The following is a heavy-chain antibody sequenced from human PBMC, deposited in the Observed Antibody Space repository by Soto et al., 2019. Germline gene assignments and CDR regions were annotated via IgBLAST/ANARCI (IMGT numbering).Heavy chain of an antibody. D-gene: IGHD3-16*01. J-gene: IGHJ5*02. Sequence: QLQLVQSAAEVKKPGASVRVSCKAYGYPFIKYGISWIRQAPEQGLEWMGWIKVDSGYTNYAQKFQGRVTMTADTSSDTAFMELRSLRLDDTSVYFCATTYVTEFDPWGQGTLVSVSS. CDR3: ATTYVTEFDP. V-gene: IGHV1-18*04. CDR2: IKVDSGYT. CDR1: GYPFIKYG.